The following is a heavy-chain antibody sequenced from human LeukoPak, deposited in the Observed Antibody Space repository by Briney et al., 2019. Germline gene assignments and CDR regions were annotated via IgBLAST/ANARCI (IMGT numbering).Heavy chain of an antibody. CDR1: GFAYSGSS. V-gene: IGHV3-74*01. CDR2: IQRDGSSP. D-gene: IGHD6-13*01. J-gene: IGHJ4*02. CDR3: ARGSIAAVDY. Sequence: GGSLRLSCTASGFAYSGSSMHWVRQAPGKGLEWVSGIQRDGSSPTYADSVKGRFTISRDNSKNTLYLQMNSLRAEDTAVYYCARGSIAAVDYWGQGTLVTVSS.